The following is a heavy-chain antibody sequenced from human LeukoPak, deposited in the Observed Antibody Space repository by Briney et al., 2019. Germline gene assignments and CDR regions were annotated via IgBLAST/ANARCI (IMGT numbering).Heavy chain of an antibody. D-gene: IGHD6-19*01. Sequence: PGGALRLSCAASGFTFSSYAMHWVRRAPGKGLEGVAVISYDGSNKYYADSVKGRFTISRDNSKNTLYLQMNSLRAEDTAVYYCAREGVSGWYTPFDYWGQGTLVTVSS. CDR3: AREGVSGWYTPFDY. CDR2: ISYDGSNK. CDR1: GFTFSSYA. J-gene: IGHJ4*02. V-gene: IGHV3-30-3*01.